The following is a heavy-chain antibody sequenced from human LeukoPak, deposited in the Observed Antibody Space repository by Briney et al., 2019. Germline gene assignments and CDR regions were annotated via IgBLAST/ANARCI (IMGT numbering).Heavy chain of an antibody. D-gene: IGHD3-10*01. J-gene: IGHJ4*02. CDR2: IYYSGST. CDR3: ASYYDYYGSGSYYDDGYYFDY. Sequence: SETLSLTCTVSGGSFSSGDYYWSWIRQPPGKGLEWIGYIYYSGSTYYNPSLKSRVTISVDTSKNQFSLKLSSVTAADTAVSYCASYYDYYGSGSYYDDGYYFDYWGQGTLVTVSS. CDR1: GGSFSSGDYY. V-gene: IGHV4-30-4*01.